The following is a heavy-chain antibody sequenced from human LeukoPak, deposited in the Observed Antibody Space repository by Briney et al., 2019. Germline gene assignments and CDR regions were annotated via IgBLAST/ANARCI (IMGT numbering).Heavy chain of an antibody. D-gene: IGHD2-2*02. CDR3: ARGCSSTSCYTRWFDP. J-gene: IGHJ5*02. Sequence: ASVKVSCKASGYTFTGYYMHWVRQAPGQGLEWMGWINPNSGGTNYAQKFQGRVTMTRDTSISTAYMELSRLRSDDTAVYYCARGCSSTSCYTRWFDPWGQGTLVTVSS. CDR1: GYTFTGYY. V-gene: IGHV1-2*02. CDR2: INPNSGGT.